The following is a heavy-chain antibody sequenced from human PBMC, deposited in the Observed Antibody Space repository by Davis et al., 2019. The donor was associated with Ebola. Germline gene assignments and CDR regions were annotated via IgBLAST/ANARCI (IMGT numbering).Heavy chain of an antibody. CDR3: ARGKAFLERLSQYYGMDV. CDR2: TTHTGST. CDR1: GGSISSGSYS. J-gene: IGHJ6*04. V-gene: IGHV4-34*01. D-gene: IGHD3-3*02. Sequence: MPSETLSLTCAVSGGSISSGSYSWSWIRQSPGKGLEWIGETTHTGSTNYNPSLKSRVTISVDTSKNQFSLKLSSVTAADSAVYYCARGKAFLERLSQYYGMDVWGKGTTVTVSS.